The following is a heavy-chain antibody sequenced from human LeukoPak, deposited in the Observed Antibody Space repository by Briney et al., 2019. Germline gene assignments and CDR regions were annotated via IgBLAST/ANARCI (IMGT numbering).Heavy chain of an antibody. Sequence: PSETLSLTCTVSGGSISSYYWSWIRQPPGKGLEWIGYIYYSGSTNYNPSLKSRVTISVDTSKNQFSLKLSSVTAADTAVYYCARGDGSGRELDYWGQGTLVTVSS. D-gene: IGHD3-10*01. CDR2: IYYSGST. V-gene: IGHV4-59*01. CDR3: ARGDGSGRELDY. J-gene: IGHJ4*02. CDR1: GGSISSYY.